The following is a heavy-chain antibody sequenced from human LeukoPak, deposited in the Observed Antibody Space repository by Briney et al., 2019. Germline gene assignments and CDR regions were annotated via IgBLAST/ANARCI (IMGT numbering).Heavy chain of an antibody. V-gene: IGHV3-48*02. D-gene: IGHD3-10*01. CDR2: VSYSSSTI. J-gene: IGHJ4*02. CDR1: GFTFSSYS. Sequence: GSLRLSCAASGFTFSSYSMNWVRQAPGKGLEWISYVSYSSSTIYHADFVKGRFTISRDNAKNSLYLQMNSLRDEDTAVYYCARDAHIVRGVNPLDYWGQGTLVTVSP. CDR3: ARDAHIVRGVNPLDY.